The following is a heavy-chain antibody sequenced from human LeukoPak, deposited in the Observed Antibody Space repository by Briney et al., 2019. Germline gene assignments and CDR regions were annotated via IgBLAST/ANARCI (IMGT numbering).Heavy chain of an antibody. J-gene: IGHJ4*02. V-gene: IGHV4-59*01. CDR2: MSYNGRS. CDR3: ARDGFSDSSGYDYPPSV. Sequence: SETLSLTCTVSGGSISSYYWSWIRQPPGKGLEWIGYMSYNGRSSYNPSLRSRVTISVDASKKQFSLKLSSVTAADTAVYYCARDGFSDSSGYDYPPSVWGQGTLVTVSS. D-gene: IGHD3-22*01. CDR1: GGSISSYY.